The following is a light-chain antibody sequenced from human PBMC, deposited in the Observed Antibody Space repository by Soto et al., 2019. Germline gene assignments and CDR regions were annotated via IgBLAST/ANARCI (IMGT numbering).Light chain of an antibody. J-gene: IGKJ1*01. CDR2: GVS. CDR3: QQYTSSERT. Sequence: EIVLTQSPGTLSPSPGERATLSCRASQSVDSSHLAWYQQKPGQAPTLLMYGVSARATGIPDRFSGSGSGTDFTLTISRLEPEDCAVYYCQQYTSSERTFGQGTKVEI. CDR1: QSVDSSH. V-gene: IGKV3-20*01.